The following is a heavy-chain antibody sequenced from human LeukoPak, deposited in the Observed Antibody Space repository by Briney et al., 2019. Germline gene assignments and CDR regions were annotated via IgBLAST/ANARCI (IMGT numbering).Heavy chain of an antibody. CDR1: GFTFSSYA. D-gene: IGHD3-3*01. V-gene: IGHV3-30-3*01. Sequence: PGRSLRLSCAASGFTFSSYAMHWVRQAPGKGLEWVAVISYDGSNKYYADSVKGRFTISRDNSKNTLYLQMNSLRAEDTAVYYCARDGPGGGVVIIPYYFDYWGQGTLVTVSS. CDR2: ISYDGSNK. CDR3: ARDGPGGGVVIIPYYFDY. J-gene: IGHJ4*02.